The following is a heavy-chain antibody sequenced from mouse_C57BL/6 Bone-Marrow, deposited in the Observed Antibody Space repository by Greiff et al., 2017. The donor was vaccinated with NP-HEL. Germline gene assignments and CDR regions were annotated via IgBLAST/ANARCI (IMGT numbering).Heavy chain of an antibody. V-gene: IGHV1-19*01. D-gene: IGHD1-1*01. J-gene: IGHJ2*01. CDR2: INPYNGGT. Sequence: EVHLVESGPVLVKPGASVKMSCKASGYTFTDYYMNWVKQSHGKSLEWIGVINPYNGGTSYNQKFKGKATLTVDKSSSTAYMELNSLTSEDSAVYYCAPITTVQDWGQGTTLTVSS. CDR1: GYTFTDYY. CDR3: APITTVQD.